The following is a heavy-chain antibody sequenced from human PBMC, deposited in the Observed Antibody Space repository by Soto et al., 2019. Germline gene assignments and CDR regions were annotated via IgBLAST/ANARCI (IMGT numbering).Heavy chain of an antibody. CDR1: GGCISSSTYY. CDR3: ARRDGLDIDDYY. V-gene: IGHV4-39*01. CDR2: FFIGGNT. D-gene: IGHD3-10*01. J-gene: IGHJ4*02. Sequence: SETLSLTCTVSGGCISSSTYYWAWMRQPPGKGLEWIASFFIGGNTYYNPSLKSRVTISVDTSKNQFSLKLSSVTAADTAVYFCARRDGLDIDDYYWGQGIPVTVSS.